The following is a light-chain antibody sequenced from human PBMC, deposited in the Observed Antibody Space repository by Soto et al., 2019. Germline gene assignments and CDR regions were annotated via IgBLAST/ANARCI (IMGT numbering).Light chain of an antibody. V-gene: IGLV2-14*01. J-gene: IGLJ2*01. Sequence: QSVLTQPASVSGSPGQSITISCTGTSSDAGGYNYVSWYQQHPGKAHKLMIYEVSNRPSGVSNRFSGSKSGNTASLTISGLQAEDEADYYCRSYTSSSTLVFGGGTKLTVL. CDR1: SSDAGGYNY. CDR3: RSYTSSSTLV. CDR2: EVS.